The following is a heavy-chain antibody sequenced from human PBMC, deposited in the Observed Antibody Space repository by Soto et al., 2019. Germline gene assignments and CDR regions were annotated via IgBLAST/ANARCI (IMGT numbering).Heavy chain of an antibody. CDR3: ARRYKDGRRDCISTSCLFDP. D-gene: IGHD2-2*01. J-gene: IGHJ5*02. Sequence: PGGSLRLSCEASGFTFSTYAMHWVRQAPGKGLEWVAVISYDGSNKYYADSVKGRFTISRDNSKNTLYLQMNSLRAEDTAVYYCARRYKDGRRDCISTSCLFDPWGQGTLVTVSS. V-gene: IGHV3-30-3*01. CDR2: ISYDGSNK. CDR1: GFTFSTYA.